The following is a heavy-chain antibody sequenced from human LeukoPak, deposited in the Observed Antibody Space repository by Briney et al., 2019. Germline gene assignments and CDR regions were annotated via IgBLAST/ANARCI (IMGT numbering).Heavy chain of an antibody. CDR3: ARYYRGSWGMDY. CDR2: ISGSGGST. D-gene: IGHD6-13*01. Sequence: GGSLRLSCAASGFTVSSNEMSWVRQAPGKGLEWVSAISGSGGSTYYADSVKGRFTISRDNSKNTLYLQMNSLRAEDTAVYYCARYYRGSWGMDYWGQGTLVTVSS. J-gene: IGHJ4*02. CDR1: GFTVSSNE. V-gene: IGHV3-23*01.